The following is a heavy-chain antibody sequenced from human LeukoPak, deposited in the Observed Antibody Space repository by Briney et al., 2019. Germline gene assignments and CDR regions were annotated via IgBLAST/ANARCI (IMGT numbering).Heavy chain of an antibody. CDR3: AREAQTYYYDSSGYYYSSAFDI. D-gene: IGHD3-22*01. CDR2: IWYDGSNK. V-gene: IGHV3-33*01. CDR1: GFTFSSYG. Sequence: GGSLRLSCAASGFTFSSYGMHWVRQAPGKGLEWVAVIWYDGSNKYYADSVKGRFTISRDNSKNTLYLQMNSLRAEDTAVYYCAREAQTYYYDSSGYYYSSAFDIWGQGTMVTVSS. J-gene: IGHJ3*02.